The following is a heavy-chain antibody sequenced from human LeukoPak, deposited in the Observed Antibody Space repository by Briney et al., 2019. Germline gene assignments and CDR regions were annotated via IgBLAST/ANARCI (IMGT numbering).Heavy chain of an antibody. CDR1: GYSFTSYW. Sequence: GESLKISCKGSGYSFTSYWIGWVRQMPGKGLEWMGIIYPGDSDTRYSPSFQGHLNISADKSISTAYLQRSSLKASDTAMYYCTVGSPTVTRPYYYYYGMDVWGQGTTVTVSS. D-gene: IGHD4-17*01. J-gene: IGHJ6*02. CDR2: IYPGDSDT. V-gene: IGHV5-51*01. CDR3: TVGSPTVTRPYYYYYGMDV.